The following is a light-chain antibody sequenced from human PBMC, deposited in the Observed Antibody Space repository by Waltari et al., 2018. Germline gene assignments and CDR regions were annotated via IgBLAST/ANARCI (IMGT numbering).Light chain of an antibody. CDR3: QQYYIPPWT. Sequence: DIVMTQSPDSLAVSLGERATIFCKSSQSVLDNSKNRNYLAWFQQRPGQPPQLLLYWAFAREPGVPDRFRGSGSGTDFTLTISSLQAEDAAFYYCQQYYIPPWTFGQGTKVEI. CDR1: QSVLDNSKNRNY. V-gene: IGKV4-1*01. CDR2: WAF. J-gene: IGKJ1*01.